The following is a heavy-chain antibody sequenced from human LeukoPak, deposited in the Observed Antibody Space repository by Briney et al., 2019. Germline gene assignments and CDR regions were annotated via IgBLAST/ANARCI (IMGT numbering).Heavy chain of an antibody. CDR2: INPDSGGT. D-gene: IGHD3-22*01. J-gene: IGHJ4*02. CDR1: GYTFTGYY. Sequence: ASVKVSCKSSGYTFTGYYMHWVRQAPGQGLEWMGWINPDSGGTNYAQKFQGRATMTRDTSISTAYMELSWLRSDDTAVYFCARARYYYDSSGYLSPGGDYWGQGTLVTVSS. CDR3: ARARYYYDSSGYLSPGGDY. V-gene: IGHV1-2*02.